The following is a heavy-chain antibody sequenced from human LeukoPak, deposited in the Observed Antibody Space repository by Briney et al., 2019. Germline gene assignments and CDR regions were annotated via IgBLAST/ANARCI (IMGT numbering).Heavy chain of an antibody. CDR3: TTDRGYIYYYYGMDV. CDR2: IKSKTDGGTT. Sequence: GGSLRLSRAASGFTFSNAWMSWVHQAPGKGLEWVGRIKSKTDGGTTDYAAPVKGRFTISKDDSKNTLCLQMNSLKTEDTAVYYCTTDRGYIYYYYGMDVWGQGTTVTVSS. J-gene: IGHJ6*02. D-gene: IGHD1-1*01. V-gene: IGHV3-15*01. CDR1: GFTFSNAW.